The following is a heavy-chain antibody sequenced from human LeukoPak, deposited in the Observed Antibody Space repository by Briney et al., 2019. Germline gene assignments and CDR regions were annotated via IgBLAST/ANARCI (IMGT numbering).Heavy chain of an antibody. V-gene: IGHV3-74*01. CDR2: INTDGSNT. Sequence: GGSLRLSCAASGFTFSRFSMHWVRQAPGKGLVWVSRINTDGSNTIYADSVKGRFTISRDSAKNTLYLQMNSLRAEDTAVYYCATDQSIAGPTTADYWGQGTLVTVSS. CDR1: GFTFSRFS. CDR3: ATDQSIAGPTTADY. D-gene: IGHD1-26*01. J-gene: IGHJ4*02.